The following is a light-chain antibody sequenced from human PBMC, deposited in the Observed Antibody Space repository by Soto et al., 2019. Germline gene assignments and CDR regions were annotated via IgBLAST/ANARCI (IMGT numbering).Light chain of an antibody. CDR1: QSVSDN. Sequence: EIVMKQSPATLSVSPGERVILSCRASQSVSDNLAWYQQKPGQAPRLLIYGASTRATTIPARFSGSGSGTEFTLTISSLQSEDFAVYYCQQSNNWPYTFGQGTRLDIK. J-gene: IGKJ2*01. CDR3: QQSNNWPYT. CDR2: GAS. V-gene: IGKV3-15*01.